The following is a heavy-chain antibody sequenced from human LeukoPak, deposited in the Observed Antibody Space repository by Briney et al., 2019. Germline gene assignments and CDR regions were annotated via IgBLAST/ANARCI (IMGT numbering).Heavy chain of an antibody. CDR2: ISSSGSTI. CDR1: GFTFSDYY. D-gene: IGHD3-3*01. CDR3: ARDGPEWLFSGWFDP. J-gene: IGHJ5*02. V-gene: IGHV3-11*04. Sequence: PGGSLRLSRAASGFTFSDYYMSWIRQAPGKGLEWVSYISSSGSTIYYADSVKGRFTISRDNAKNSLYLQMNSLRAEDTAVYYCARDGPEWLFSGWFDPWGQGTLVTVSS.